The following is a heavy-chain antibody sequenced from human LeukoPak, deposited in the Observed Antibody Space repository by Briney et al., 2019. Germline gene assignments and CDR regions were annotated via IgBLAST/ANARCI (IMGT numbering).Heavy chain of an antibody. Sequence: GGSLRLSCAASGFTFSSYAMSWVRQAPGKGLEWVSAISGSGGSTYYADSVKGRFTISRDNSKNTLYLQMNSLRAEDTAVYYCAKGGRIAAAGRSSYYFDYWGQGTLVTASS. J-gene: IGHJ4*02. CDR3: AKGGRIAAAGRSSYYFDY. D-gene: IGHD6-13*01. CDR2: ISGSGGST. CDR1: GFTFSSYA. V-gene: IGHV3-23*01.